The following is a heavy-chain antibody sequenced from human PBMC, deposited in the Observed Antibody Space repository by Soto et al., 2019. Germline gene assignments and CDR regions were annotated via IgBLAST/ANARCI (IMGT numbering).Heavy chain of an antibody. J-gene: IGHJ4*02. CDR1: GYTFTSYG. Sequence: QVQLVQSGAEVKKPGASVKVSCKASGYTFTSYGISWVRQAPGQGLEWMGWISAYNGNTNYAQKLQGRVTMTADTSTSAAYMELRSLRSDDTAVYSCAGDSAAIQLWSVFDYWGQGTLFTVSS. CDR3: AGDSAAIQLWSVFDY. CDR2: ISAYNGNT. D-gene: IGHD5-18*01. V-gene: IGHV1-18*04.